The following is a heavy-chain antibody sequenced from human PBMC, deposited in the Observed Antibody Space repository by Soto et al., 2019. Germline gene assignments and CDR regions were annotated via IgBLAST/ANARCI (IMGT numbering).Heavy chain of an antibody. V-gene: IGHV4-59*01. D-gene: IGHD6-13*01. Sequence: PSETLSLTCTVSGGSISSYYWSWIRQPPGKGLEWIGYIYYSGSTNYNPSLKSRVTISVDTSKNQFSLKLSSVTAADTAVYYCARGWAAAGTWDDAFDIWGQGTMVTVS. J-gene: IGHJ3*02. CDR1: GGSISSYY. CDR2: IYYSGST. CDR3: ARGWAAAGTWDDAFDI.